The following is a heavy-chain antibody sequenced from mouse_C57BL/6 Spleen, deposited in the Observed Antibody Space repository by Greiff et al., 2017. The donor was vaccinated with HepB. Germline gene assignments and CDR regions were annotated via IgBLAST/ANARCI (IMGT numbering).Heavy chain of an antibody. CDR2: IRNKANGYTT. Sequence: VESGGGLVQPGGSLSLSCAASGFTFTDYYMSWVRQPPGKALEWLGFIRNKANGYTTEYSASVKGRFTISRDNSQSILYLQMNALRAEDSATYYCARGGYYGSSLDYWGQGTTLTVSS. V-gene: IGHV7-3*01. CDR1: GFTFTDYY. J-gene: IGHJ2*01. CDR3: ARGGYYGSSLDY. D-gene: IGHD1-1*01.